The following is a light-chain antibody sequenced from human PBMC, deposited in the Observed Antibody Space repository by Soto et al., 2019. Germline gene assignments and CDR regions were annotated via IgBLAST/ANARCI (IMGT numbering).Light chain of an antibody. V-gene: IGKV4-1*01. CDR1: QRVLYSSNNKNY. CDR3: QQYYSTPLT. Sequence: DIVMTQSPDSLAVSLGERATINCKSSQRVLYSSNNKNYLSWYQQKPGQPTKLLIYWASTREAGVPDRFSGSGSGTDFTLTISSLQAEDVAVYYCQQYYSTPLTFGGGTKVEIK. CDR2: WAS. J-gene: IGKJ4*01.